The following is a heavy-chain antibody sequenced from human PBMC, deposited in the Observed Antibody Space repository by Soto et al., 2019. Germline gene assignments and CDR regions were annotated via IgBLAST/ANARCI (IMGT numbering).Heavy chain of an antibody. CDR1: GFTFSSYG. J-gene: IGHJ3*02. D-gene: IGHD4-17*01. CDR3: ARDRTDYGDFDAFDI. CDR2: IWYDGSNK. Sequence: GGSLRLSCAASGFTFSSYGMHWVRQAPGKGLEWVAVIWYDGSNKYYADSVKGRFTISRDNSKNTLYLQMNSLRAEDTAVYYCARDRTDYGDFDAFDIWGQGTMVTVS. V-gene: IGHV3-33*01.